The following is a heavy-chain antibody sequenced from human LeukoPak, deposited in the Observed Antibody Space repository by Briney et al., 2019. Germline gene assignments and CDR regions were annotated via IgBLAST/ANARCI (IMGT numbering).Heavy chain of an antibody. J-gene: IGHJ6*03. CDR2: IYSGGST. CDR3: ARYFGRAAPPLYYYYYMDV. D-gene: IGHD6-6*01. V-gene: IGHV3-53*01. Sequence: PGGSLRLSCAASGFTVSTNYMTWVRQAPGKGLEWVSVIYSGGSTYFAAVVKGRFTISSGNSKYTLFLEINSPRAEDTALYYCARYFGRAAPPLYYYYYMDVWGKGTTVTVSS. CDR1: GFTVSTNY.